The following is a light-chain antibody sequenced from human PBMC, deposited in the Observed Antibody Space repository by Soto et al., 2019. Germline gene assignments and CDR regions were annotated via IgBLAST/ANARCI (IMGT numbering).Light chain of an antibody. Sequence: EILMTQSPAILSVSPGERATLSCRASESVNNRLAWYQQRPGQTPRLLIHGASTRATGIPARFSGSGSGTEFPLTISSLQSEDSAVYYCQQYDSWPPLYTFGQGTKLEI. V-gene: IGKV3-15*01. CDR2: GAS. CDR3: QQYDSWPPLYT. CDR1: ESVNNR. J-gene: IGKJ2*01.